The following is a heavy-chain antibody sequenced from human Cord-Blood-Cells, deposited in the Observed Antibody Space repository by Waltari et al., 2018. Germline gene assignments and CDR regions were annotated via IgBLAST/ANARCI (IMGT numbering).Heavy chain of an antibody. Sequence: QVQLQESGPGLVKPSETLSLTCTVSGGSISSYYWSWIRYPAGKGLEWIGRIYTSGSTNYNPSLKSRVTMSVDTSKNQFSLKLSSVTAADTAVYYCARDLGIVVVPAANPNWYFDLWGRGTLVTVSS. D-gene: IGHD2-2*01. CDR3: ARDLGIVVVPAANPNWYFDL. CDR1: GGSISSYY. V-gene: IGHV4-4*07. CDR2: IYTSGST. J-gene: IGHJ2*01.